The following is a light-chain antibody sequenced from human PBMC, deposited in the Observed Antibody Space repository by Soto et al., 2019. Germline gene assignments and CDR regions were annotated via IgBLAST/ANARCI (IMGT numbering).Light chain of an antibody. CDR1: QSVNNN. V-gene: IGKV3-15*01. CDR3: QHYNNWPTYT. CDR2: GAS. J-gene: IGKJ2*01. Sequence: EIVVTQSPATLSVPPGERVTLSCRASQSVNNNLAWYQQKPGQAPRLLIHGASTRVTGIPARFSGSGSGTEFTLTISSLQSEDFAVYYCQHYNNWPTYTFGQGTKLEIK.